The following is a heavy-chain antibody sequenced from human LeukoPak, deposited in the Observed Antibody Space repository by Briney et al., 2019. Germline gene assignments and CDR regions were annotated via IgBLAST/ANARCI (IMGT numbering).Heavy chain of an antibody. V-gene: IGHV4-34*01. CDR1: GGSLSAYY. D-gene: IGHD2-2*02. Sequence: SETLSLTCAVYGGSLSAYYWSWIRQPPGRGLEWIGEINHSGSTNYNPSLKSRVTISEDTSKNQFSLKVSSVTAADTAVYFCARGNACTRTSCYRNNYNYYMDVWGKGTTVTVSS. CDR3: ARGNACTRTSCYRNNYNYYMDV. CDR2: INHSGST. J-gene: IGHJ6*03.